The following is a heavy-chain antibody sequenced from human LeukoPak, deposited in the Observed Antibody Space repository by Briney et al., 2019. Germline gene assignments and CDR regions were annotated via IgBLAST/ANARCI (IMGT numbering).Heavy chain of an antibody. D-gene: IGHD3-10*01. V-gene: IGHV1-2*02. Sequence: ASVKVSCKASGYTFTGYYMHWVRQAPGQGLWWMGWINPNSGGTNYAQKFQGRVTMTRDTSIRTAYMDLSRLRSDDTAVYYCARERYYGSGSVYNRVDYWGQGTLVTVSS. J-gene: IGHJ4*02. CDR1: GYTFTGYY. CDR3: ARERYYGSGSVYNRVDY. CDR2: INPNSGGT.